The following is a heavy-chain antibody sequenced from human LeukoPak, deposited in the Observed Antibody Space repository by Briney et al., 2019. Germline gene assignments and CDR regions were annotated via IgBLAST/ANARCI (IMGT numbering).Heavy chain of an antibody. CDR1: GFTFSSYW. Sequence: PGGSLRLSCVASGFTFSSYWMSWVRQAPGKGLEWVANIKRDGKEKHYVDSVKGRFTVSRDNSKNTLYLQMNSLRAEDTAVYYCAKVGPIGTLYYSDYWGQGTLVTVSS. CDR3: AKVGPIGTLYYSDY. CDR2: IKRDGKEK. V-gene: IGHV3-7*03. D-gene: IGHD1-1*01. J-gene: IGHJ4*02.